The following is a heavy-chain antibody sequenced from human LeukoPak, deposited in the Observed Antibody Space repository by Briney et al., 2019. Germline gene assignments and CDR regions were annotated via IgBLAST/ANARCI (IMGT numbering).Heavy chain of an antibody. V-gene: IGHV3-7*01. CDR1: AFIFSGHW. J-gene: IGHJ4*02. CDR2: IKEDGSER. Sequence: GGSLRLSCEGSAFIFSGHWMNWVRQTPGKGLEWVASIKEDGSERQYVDSVKGRFSISRDNAKNSLFLQMNNLRVEDTAVYFCASSELRENPPSFDYWGQGTLVTVSS. D-gene: IGHD1-26*01. CDR3: ASSELRENPPSFDY.